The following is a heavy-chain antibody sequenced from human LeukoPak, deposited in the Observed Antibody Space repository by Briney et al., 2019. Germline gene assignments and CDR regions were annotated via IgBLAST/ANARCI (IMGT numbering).Heavy chain of an antibody. J-gene: IGHJ6*04. V-gene: IGHV3-30*18. Sequence: GGSLRLSCAASGFTFSSYGMHWVRQAPGKGLEWVAVISYDGSNKYYADSVKGRFTISRDNSKNTPYLQMNSLRAEDTAVYYCAKDAQSSKELLRYFDWLGPYYYGMDVWGKGTTVTVSS. CDR2: ISYDGSNK. CDR3: AKDAQSSKELLRYFDWLGPYYYGMDV. CDR1: GFTFSSYG. D-gene: IGHD3-9*01.